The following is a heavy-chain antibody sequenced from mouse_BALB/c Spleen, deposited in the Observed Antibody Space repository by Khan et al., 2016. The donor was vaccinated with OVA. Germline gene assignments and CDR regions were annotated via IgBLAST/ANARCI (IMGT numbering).Heavy chain of an antibody. CDR1: GYSFTTYY. CDR2: IDPFNGGN. J-gene: IGHJ3*01. V-gene: IGHV1-34*01. Sequence: VQLQQSGPELMKPGASVKISCKASGYSFTTYYMHWVKQSHGKSLEWIGYIDPFNGGNDYNQKFKGKATLTVYKSSSTAYMHLSSRTSEDSAVYYCARGTVDYWGQGTLVTVSA. CDR3: ARGTVDY. D-gene: IGHD3-3*01.